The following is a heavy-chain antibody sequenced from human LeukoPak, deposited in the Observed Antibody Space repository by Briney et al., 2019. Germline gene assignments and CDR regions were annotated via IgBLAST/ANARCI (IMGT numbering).Heavy chain of an antibody. CDR2: ISSSSYI. J-gene: IGHJ4*02. V-gene: IGHV3-21*01. CDR3: ARDSTEIVVVPAAFDY. D-gene: IGHD2-2*01. Sequence: PGGSLRLSCAASGFTFSSYSMNWVRQAPGKGLEWVSSISSSSYIYYADSVKGRFTISRDNAKNSLYLQMNSLRAEDTAVYYCARDSTEIVVVPAAFDYWGQGTLVTVSS. CDR1: GFTFSSYS.